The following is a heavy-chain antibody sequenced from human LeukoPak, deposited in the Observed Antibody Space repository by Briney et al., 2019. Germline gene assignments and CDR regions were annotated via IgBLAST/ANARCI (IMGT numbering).Heavy chain of an antibody. V-gene: IGHV3-23*01. CDR2: ISSSGGST. J-gene: IGHJ4*02. D-gene: IGHD6-13*01. CDR3: AKFIVAAGSDY. Sequence: GGSLRLSCAASGFTFSSYAMTWVRQAPGKGLEWVSGISSSGGSTYYADSVKGRFTISRNNSKNTLYLQMNSLRAEDTAIYYCAKFIVAAGSDYWGQGSLVTVSS. CDR1: GFTFSSYA.